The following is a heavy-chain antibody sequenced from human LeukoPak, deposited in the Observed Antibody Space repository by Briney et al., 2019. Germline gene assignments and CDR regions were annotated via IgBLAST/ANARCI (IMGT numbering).Heavy chain of an antibody. Sequence: GRSLRLSCAASGFTFSSYWMHWVRQAPGKGLVWVSRINTDGNSATYADSVKGRFTISRDNAKNTLYLQMNSLRAEDTAVYYCARSTDIAAIFHYMDVWGKGTTVTVSS. CDR2: INTDGNSA. V-gene: IGHV3-74*01. CDR3: ARSTDIAAIFHYMDV. J-gene: IGHJ6*03. D-gene: IGHD6-13*01. CDR1: GFTFSSYW.